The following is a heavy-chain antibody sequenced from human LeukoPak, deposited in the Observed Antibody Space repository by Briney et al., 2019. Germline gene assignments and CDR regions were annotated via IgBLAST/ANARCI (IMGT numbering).Heavy chain of an antibody. Sequence: GGSLRLSCAASGFTFSSYSMNWVRQAPGKGLEWASSISSSSSYIYYADSVKGRFTISRDNAKNSLYLQMNSLRAEDTAAYYCARELGYCSSTSCYGYYYGMDVWGQGTTVTVSS. V-gene: IGHV3-21*01. J-gene: IGHJ6*02. CDR1: GFTFSSYS. D-gene: IGHD2-2*01. CDR2: ISSSSSYI. CDR3: ARELGYCSSTSCYGYYYGMDV.